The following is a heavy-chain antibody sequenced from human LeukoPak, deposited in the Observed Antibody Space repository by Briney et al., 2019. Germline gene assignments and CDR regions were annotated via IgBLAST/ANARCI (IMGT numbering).Heavy chain of an antibody. Sequence: GGSLRLSCAASGFTFSSYWMSWVRQAPGKGLEWVANIKQDGSEKYYVDSVKGRFTISRDNAKNSLYLQMNSLRAEDTAVYYCAKVPIVVVPAAFDYWGQGTLVTVSS. D-gene: IGHD2-2*01. CDR1: GFTFSSYW. J-gene: IGHJ4*02. CDR2: IKQDGSEK. CDR3: AKVPIVVVPAAFDY. V-gene: IGHV3-7*03.